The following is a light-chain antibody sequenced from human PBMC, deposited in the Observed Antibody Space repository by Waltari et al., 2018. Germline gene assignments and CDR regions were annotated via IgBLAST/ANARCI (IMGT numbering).Light chain of an antibody. Sequence: DIVMTQSPLSLTVTPGEPASISCRSSQGLLHDVGHSFFGWYLQRPGPSPQLLIYWGSNRASGVPDRFSGSESGTDFTLKISSVEAEDVGTYYCMQALQTPYTFGQGTKLDIK. CDR1: QGLLHDVGHSF. CDR2: WGS. CDR3: MQALQTPYT. V-gene: IGKV2-28*01. J-gene: IGKJ2*01.